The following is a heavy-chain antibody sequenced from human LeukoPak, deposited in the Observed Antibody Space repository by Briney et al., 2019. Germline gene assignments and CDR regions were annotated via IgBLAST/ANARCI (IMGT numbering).Heavy chain of an antibody. J-gene: IGHJ4*02. Sequence: PPETLSLTCTVSHYSLSDGAFWGWIRQPQGKGLEWVATVNHRGLTFYTPSLESRVALSVDTSKNQFYLRVTSVTAADTAIYYGVRDPSEAADFFFDSWGQGTLVTVSS. D-gene: IGHD2-21*02. CDR3: VRDPSEAADFFFDS. CDR1: HYSLSDGAF. CDR2: VNHRGLT. V-gene: IGHV4-38-2*02.